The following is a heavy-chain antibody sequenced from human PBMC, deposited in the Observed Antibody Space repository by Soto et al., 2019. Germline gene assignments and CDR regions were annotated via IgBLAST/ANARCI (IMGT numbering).Heavy chain of an antibody. CDR1: GFSFRGYS. V-gene: IGHV3-48*02. CDR3: ARGAGYGDYGGY. J-gene: IGHJ4*02. D-gene: IGHD4-17*01. Sequence: EVQLVESGGGLVQPGGSLRLSCAASGFSFRGYSRSGVRRAPGKGREGISYFNDFKRIHADSVKGRFTISRDNAKNSVYLQMNSLGEDDTAVYYCARGAGYGDYGGYWGQGTLVTVSS. CDR2: FNDFKR.